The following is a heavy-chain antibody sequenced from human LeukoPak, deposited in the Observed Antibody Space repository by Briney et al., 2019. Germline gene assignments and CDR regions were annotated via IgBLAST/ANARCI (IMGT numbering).Heavy chain of an antibody. J-gene: IGHJ6*03. CDR2: MNPTSGDA. Sequence: ASVKVSCKASGYTFSDYDVNWVRQAPGQGLEWMGWMNPTSGDAGYAQKFQGRVTMTRSMSKNTAYMELSRLRSEDTAVYFCARVVMKAFYYYYMDVWGKGTTIIISS. D-gene: IGHD2-21*01. CDR1: GYTFSDYD. V-gene: IGHV1-8*01. CDR3: ARVVMKAFYYYYMDV.